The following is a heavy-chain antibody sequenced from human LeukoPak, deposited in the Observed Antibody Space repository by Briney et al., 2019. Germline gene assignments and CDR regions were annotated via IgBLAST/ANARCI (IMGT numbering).Heavy chain of an antibody. Sequence: SETLSLTCTVSGGSISSYYWSWIRQPPGKGLEWIGYIYYSGSTNYNPSLKSRVTISVDTSKNQFSLKLSSVTAADTAVYYCARSPPSYGSGNWFDPWGQGTLVTVSS. V-gene: IGHV4-59*12. CDR1: GGSISSYY. J-gene: IGHJ5*02. D-gene: IGHD3-10*01. CDR2: IYYSGST. CDR3: ARSPPSYGSGNWFDP.